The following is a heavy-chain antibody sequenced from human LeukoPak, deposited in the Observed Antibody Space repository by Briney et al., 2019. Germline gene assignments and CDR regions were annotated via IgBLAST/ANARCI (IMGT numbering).Heavy chain of an antibody. CDR1: GGTFSSYA. CDR3: ASLYCGAGSCYRFFYYFDY. V-gene: IGHV1-69*01. J-gene: IGHJ4*02. D-gene: IGHD2-15*01. Sequence: SVKVSCKASGGTFSSYAISWVRQAPGHGLEWMGGIIPILRTASFAQNFQGRVTITADESTRTAYMELSSLRSEDTAVYYCASLYCGAGSCYRFFYYFDYWGQGTLVTVSS. CDR2: IIPILRTA.